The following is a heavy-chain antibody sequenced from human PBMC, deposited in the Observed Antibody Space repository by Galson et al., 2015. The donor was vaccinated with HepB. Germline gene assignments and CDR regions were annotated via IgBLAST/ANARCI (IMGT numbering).Heavy chain of an antibody. Sequence: SLRLSCAASGFTFNIYSMNWVRQASGKGLEWVSYITSDTRTINYADSVKGRFTISRGNAKNSLYLQMNSLRDEDTAVYYCARSVAGSFDYWGHGTLVTVSS. V-gene: IGHV3-48*02. CDR3: ARSVAGSFDY. CDR1: GFTFNIYS. J-gene: IGHJ4*01. CDR2: ITSDTRTI. D-gene: IGHD6-19*01.